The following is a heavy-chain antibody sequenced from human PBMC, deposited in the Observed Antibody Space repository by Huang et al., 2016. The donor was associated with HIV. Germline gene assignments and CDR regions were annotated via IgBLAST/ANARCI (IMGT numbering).Heavy chain of an antibody. CDR1: GYTFSIYG. CDR3: ARVPSDHFSDY. J-gene: IGHJ4*02. Sequence: QIQLVQSGPEVKKHGASVKVSCKASGYTFSIYGISWVRQATGQGPEWMGWGSAYSGYTNYSQKFQCRVTLTADTSASTAYMDLRSLTSDDTAVYYCARVPSDHFSDYWGQGTLVTVSS. CDR2: GSAYSGYT. V-gene: IGHV1-18*01.